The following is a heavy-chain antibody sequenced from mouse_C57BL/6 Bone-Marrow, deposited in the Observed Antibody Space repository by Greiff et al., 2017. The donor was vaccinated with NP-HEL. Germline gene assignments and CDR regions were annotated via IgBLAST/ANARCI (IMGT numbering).Heavy chain of an antibody. Sequence: EVQRVESGEGLVKPGGSLKLSCAASGFTFSSYAMSWVRQTPEKRLEWVAYISSGGDYIYYADTVKGRFTISRDNARNTLYLQMSSLKSEDTAMYYCTKKGDYYGSSYGAMDYWGQGTSVTVSS. J-gene: IGHJ4*01. CDR3: TKKGDYYGSSYGAMDY. CDR1: GFTFSSYA. CDR2: ISSGGDYI. D-gene: IGHD1-1*01. V-gene: IGHV5-9-1*02.